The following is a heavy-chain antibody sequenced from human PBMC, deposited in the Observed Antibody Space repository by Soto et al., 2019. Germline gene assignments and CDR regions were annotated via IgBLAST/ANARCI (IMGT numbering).Heavy chain of an antibody. J-gene: IGHJ3*02. CDR2: IYYSGST. CDR3: ARERGDQWLRLRAAWDI. V-gene: IGHV4-59*01. Sequence: SETLALTCTVSGGSISSYYWSWIRQPPGKGLEWIGYIYYSGSTNYNPSLKSRVTISVDTSKNQFSLKLSSVTAADTAVYYCARERGDQWLRLRAAWDIWGHGTIVT. CDR1: GGSISSYY. D-gene: IGHD5-12*01.